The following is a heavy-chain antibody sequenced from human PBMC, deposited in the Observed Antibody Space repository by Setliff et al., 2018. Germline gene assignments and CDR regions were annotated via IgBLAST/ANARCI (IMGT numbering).Heavy chain of an antibody. Sequence: ASVKVSCKASGGSFRSDGFNWVRQAPGQGLEWMGWISAYNGKTYSAQKFQDRVTLTTHTSTNMGYLELRDLRSDDTAVYYCLRLVRYCTKIACQATSGDEVWGLGTLVTVSS. CDR1: GGSFRSDG. CDR2: ISAYNGKT. V-gene: IGHV1-18*01. D-gene: IGHD2-8*01. J-gene: IGHJ4*02. CDR3: LRLVRYCTKIACQATSGDEV.